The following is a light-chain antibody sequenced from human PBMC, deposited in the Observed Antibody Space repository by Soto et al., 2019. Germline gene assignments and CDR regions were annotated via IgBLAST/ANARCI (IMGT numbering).Light chain of an antibody. CDR2: EVS. CDR3: CSYAGSFLKV. J-gene: IGLJ1*01. CDR1: TSDVGGYNY. Sequence: QSVLTQPASVSGSPGQSITISCTGTTSDVGGYNYVSWYQQHPGKVPKLLIHEVSNRPSGVSNRFSGSKSGNTASLTISGLQSEDEADYYCCSYAGSFLKVFGTGTKVTV. V-gene: IGLV2-14*01.